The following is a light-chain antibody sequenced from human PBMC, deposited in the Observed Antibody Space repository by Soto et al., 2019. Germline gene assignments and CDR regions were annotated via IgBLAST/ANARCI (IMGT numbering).Light chain of an antibody. V-gene: IGLV2-14*01. J-gene: IGLJ1*01. CDR1: SSDVGGYNY. CDR2: EVS. CDR3: SSYTSSRAYV. Sequence: QSVLTQPASVSGSPGQSITISCTGTSSDVGGYNYVSWYQQQSGKAPKLMIHEVSNRPSGVSNRFSGSKSGNTASLTISGLQAEDEADCYCSSYTSSRAYVFGTGTKVTVL.